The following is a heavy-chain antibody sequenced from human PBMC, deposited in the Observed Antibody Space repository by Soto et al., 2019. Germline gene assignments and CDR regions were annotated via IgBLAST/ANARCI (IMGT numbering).Heavy chain of an antibody. J-gene: IGHJ3*02. CDR2: INPNSGGT. CDR1: GYTFTGYC. Sequence: ASVKVSWKDSGYTFTGYCMHWVRQAPGQGLEWMGWINPNSGGTNYAQKFQSWVTMTRDTSISTAYMDLSRLRSDDTAVYFRVRESEVLWCRGFDIWGQGTRDTVSS. CDR3: VRESEVLWCRGFDI. V-gene: IGHV1-2*04. D-gene: IGHD3-16*01.